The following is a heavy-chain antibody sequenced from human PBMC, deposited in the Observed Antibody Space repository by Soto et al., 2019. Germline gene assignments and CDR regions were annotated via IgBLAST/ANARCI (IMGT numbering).Heavy chain of an antibody. V-gene: IGHV3-48*02. CDR3: ARPEYSSSSYGMDA. CDR2: ISSSSSTI. Sequence: EVQLVESGGGLVQPGGSLRLSCAASGFTFSSYSMNWVRQAPGKGLEWVSYISSSSSTIYYADSVKGRFTISRDNAKNSLYLQMNSLRDEDTAVYYCARPEYSSSSYGMDAWGQGPTVTVSS. CDR1: GFTFSSYS. D-gene: IGHD6-6*01. J-gene: IGHJ6*02.